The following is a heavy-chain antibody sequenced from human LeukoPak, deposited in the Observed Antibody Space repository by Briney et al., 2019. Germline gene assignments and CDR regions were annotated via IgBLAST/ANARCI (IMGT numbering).Heavy chain of an antibody. D-gene: IGHD3-22*01. J-gene: IGHJ4*02. Sequence: GGSLRLSCAASGFTFSDYYMSWIRQAPGKGLEWVSYISSSGSTIYYADSVKGRFTISRDNAKNSLYLQMNSLRAEDTAVYYCARHWYYYDSSGYFTGELDYWGQGTLVTVSS. CDR1: GFTFSDYY. CDR2: ISSSGSTI. V-gene: IGHV3-11*01. CDR3: ARHWYYYDSSGYFTGELDY.